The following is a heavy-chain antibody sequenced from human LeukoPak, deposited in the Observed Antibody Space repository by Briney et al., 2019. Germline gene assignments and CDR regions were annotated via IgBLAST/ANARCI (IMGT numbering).Heavy chain of an antibody. CDR2: IHYSGST. CDR3: ARLYCSGGNCYGAFDI. J-gene: IGHJ3*02. CDR1: GGSISSRSYY. D-gene: IGHD2-15*01. Sequence: SETLSLTCTVSGGSISSRSYYWGWIRQPPGKGLEWIGSIHYSGSTYYNPSLKSRLTISVDTSKNQFSLKLSSVTAADTAEYYCARLYCSGGNCYGAFDIWGQGTMVTVSS. V-gene: IGHV4-39*01.